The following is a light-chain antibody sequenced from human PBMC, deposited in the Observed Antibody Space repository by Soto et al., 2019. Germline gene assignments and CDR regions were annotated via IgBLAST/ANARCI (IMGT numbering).Light chain of an antibody. Sequence: SALTQPPSASGSPGQSVTISCTGSSNDLGDYNYVSWYQHHPGKAPKLIIYEVRERPSGVPDRFSASKSGNTASLTVSGLQADDESDYYCSSYGGSDNLLFGGGTKLTV. CDR3: SSYGGSDNLL. J-gene: IGLJ2*01. CDR1: SNDLGDYNY. V-gene: IGLV2-8*01. CDR2: EVR.